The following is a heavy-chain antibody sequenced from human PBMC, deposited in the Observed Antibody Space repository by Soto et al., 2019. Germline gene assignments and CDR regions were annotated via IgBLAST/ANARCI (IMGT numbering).Heavy chain of an antibody. D-gene: IGHD2-2*01. V-gene: IGHV4-4*07. Sequence: RQPAGKGLXXXXXXYSSGSANYNPSLQSRVIMSVDTSKNQFSLKLSSVTAADTAVYYCAREVDFYYFDYWGQGAPVTVSS. CDR3: AREVDFYYFDY. CDR2: XYSSGSA. J-gene: IGHJ4*02.